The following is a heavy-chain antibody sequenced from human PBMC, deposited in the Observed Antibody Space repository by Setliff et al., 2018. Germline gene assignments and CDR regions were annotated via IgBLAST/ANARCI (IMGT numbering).Heavy chain of an antibody. CDR2: IWYGGSYT. Sequence: PGGSLRLSCAASGFTFSSYAMHWVRQAPGKGLDWVAYIWYGGSYTYYTGSVKGRFTISRDNSRNTVYLQMNSLRAEDTAVYYCARTCSGSGCYAGLESWGQGTPVTVSS. D-gene: IGHD2-15*01. V-gene: IGHV3-33*01. J-gene: IGHJ4*02. CDR3: ARTCSGSGCYAGLES. CDR1: GFTFSSYA.